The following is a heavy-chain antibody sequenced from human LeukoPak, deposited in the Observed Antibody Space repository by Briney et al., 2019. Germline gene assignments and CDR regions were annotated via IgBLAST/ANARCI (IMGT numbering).Heavy chain of an antibody. D-gene: IGHD2-21*02. Sequence: SQTLSLTCTVSGGSISSGDCYWSWIRQPPGKGLEWIGYIYYSGSTYYNPSLKSRVTISVDTSKNQFSLKLSSVTAADTAVYYCARVAYCGGDCYSEPIDYWGQGTLVTVSS. CDR1: GGSISSGDCY. CDR2: IYYSGST. CDR3: ARVAYCGGDCYSEPIDY. J-gene: IGHJ4*02. V-gene: IGHV4-30-4*01.